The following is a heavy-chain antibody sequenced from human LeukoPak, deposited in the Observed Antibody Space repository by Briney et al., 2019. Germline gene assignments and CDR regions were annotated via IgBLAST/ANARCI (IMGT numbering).Heavy chain of an antibody. CDR1: GYTFTGYY. CDR3: ARGRMVRGVIPRPLFDY. Sequence: ASVKVSCKASGYTFTGYYMHWVRQAPGQGLEWMGWINPNSGGTNYAQKFQGRVTMTRDTSISTAYMELSGLRSDDTAVYYCARGRMVRGVIPRPLFDYWGQGTLVTVSS. D-gene: IGHD3-10*01. CDR2: INPNSGGT. J-gene: IGHJ4*02. V-gene: IGHV1-2*02.